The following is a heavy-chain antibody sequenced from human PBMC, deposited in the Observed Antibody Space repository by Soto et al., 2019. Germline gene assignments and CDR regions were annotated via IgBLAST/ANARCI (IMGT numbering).Heavy chain of an antibody. V-gene: IGHV3-23*01. CDR2: ISGSGGST. J-gene: IGHJ4*02. CDR1: GFTFSSYA. CDR3: AKDLRDYVWGSSFDY. D-gene: IGHD3-16*01. Sequence: GFLRLSCAASGFTFSSYAMSWVRQAPGKGLEWVSAISGSGGSTYYADSVKGRFTISRDNSKNTLYLQMNSLRAEDTAVYYCAKDLRDYVWGSSFDYWGQGPLVTVSS.